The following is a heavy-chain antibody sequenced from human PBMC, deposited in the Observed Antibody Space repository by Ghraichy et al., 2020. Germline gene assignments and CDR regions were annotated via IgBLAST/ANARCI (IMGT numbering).Heavy chain of an antibody. CDR3: ASDYYGSGSYDY. D-gene: IGHD3-10*01. Sequence: GGSLRLSCAASGFTFSDYYMSWIRQAPGKGLEWVSYISSGGSTIYYVDSVKGRFTISRDNAKNSLYLQMNSLRGEDTAMYYCASDYYGSGSYDYWGQGTLVTVSS. CDR1: GFTFSDYY. J-gene: IGHJ4*02. CDR2: ISSGGSTI. V-gene: IGHV3-11*01.